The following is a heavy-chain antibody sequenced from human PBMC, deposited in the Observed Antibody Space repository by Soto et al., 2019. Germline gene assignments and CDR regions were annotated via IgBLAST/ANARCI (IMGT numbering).Heavy chain of an antibody. Sequence: QVQLVQSGAEVKKPGSSVKVSCKASGGTFSSYAISWVRQAPGQGLEWMGGIIPIFGTANYAPKFQGRVTMTADKSTGTAYMGLSSVRSEDTAVYYCAEGGGGYCSGGSCYLQGYFDYWGQGTLVTVSS. CDR3: AEGGGGYCSGGSCYLQGYFDY. CDR1: GGTFSSYA. V-gene: IGHV1-69*06. CDR2: IIPIFGTA. J-gene: IGHJ4*02. D-gene: IGHD2-15*01.